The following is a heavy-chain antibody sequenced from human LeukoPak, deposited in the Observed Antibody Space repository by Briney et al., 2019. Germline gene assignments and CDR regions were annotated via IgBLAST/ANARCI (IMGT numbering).Heavy chain of an antibody. Sequence: GASVKASCKASGGTFSSYAISWVRQAPGQGLEWMGWISAYNGNTNYAQKLQGRVTMTTDTSTSTAYMELRSLRSDDTAVYYCARNGAGYGYGPTDYWGQGTLVTVSS. CDR1: GGTFSSYA. J-gene: IGHJ4*02. V-gene: IGHV1-18*01. D-gene: IGHD5-18*01. CDR2: ISAYNGNT. CDR3: ARNGAGYGYGPTDY.